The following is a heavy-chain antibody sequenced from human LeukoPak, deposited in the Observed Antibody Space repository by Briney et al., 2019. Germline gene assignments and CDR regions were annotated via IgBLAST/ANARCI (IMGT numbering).Heavy chain of an antibody. CDR2: IHDSGST. CDR1: GDSISSDS. J-gene: IGHJ3*02. CDR3: ARHSGYYYARDAFDI. V-gene: IGHV4-59*08. D-gene: IGHD3-22*01. Sequence: SETLSLTCVVSGDSISSDSWSWIRQTPGKGLEWIAYIHDSGSTYNNPSLKSRLSISIDTSKNQFSLKLNSVTAADTAVYYCARHSGYYYARDAFDIWGQGTLVTVSS.